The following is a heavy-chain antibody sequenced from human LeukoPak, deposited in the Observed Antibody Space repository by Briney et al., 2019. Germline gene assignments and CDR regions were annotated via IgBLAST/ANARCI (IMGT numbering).Heavy chain of an antibody. CDR3: ARGKNTAMVLGSLDY. CDR1: GGSISSSSYY. V-gene: IGHV4-39*07. J-gene: IGHJ4*02. Sequence: SETLSLTCTVSGGSISSSSYYWGWIRQPPGKGLEWIGSIYYSGSTYYNPSLKSRVTISVDTSKNQFSLKLSSVTAADTAVYYCARGKNTAMVLGSLDYWGQGTLVTVSS. CDR2: IYYSGST. D-gene: IGHD5-18*01.